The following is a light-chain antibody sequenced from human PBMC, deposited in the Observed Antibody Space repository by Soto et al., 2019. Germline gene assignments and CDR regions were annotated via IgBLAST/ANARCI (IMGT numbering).Light chain of an antibody. Sequence: DIQMTQSPSSLSASVGDRVTITCRASQGISNYLAWYQQKPGKVPKLLIYAASTMQSGVPSRFSGSGSGTDFHLTISGRQAEDVAIYYCQKYNSAPFTFGPGTKVDIK. CDR1: QGISNY. J-gene: IGKJ3*01. CDR3: QKYNSAPFT. CDR2: AAS. V-gene: IGKV1-27*01.